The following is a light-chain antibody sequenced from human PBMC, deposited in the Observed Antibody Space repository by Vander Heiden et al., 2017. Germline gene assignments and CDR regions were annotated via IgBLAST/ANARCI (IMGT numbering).Light chain of an antibody. CDR1: QSISSY. Sequence: DIQMTQSPSSLSASVGDRVTITCRASQSISSYLNWYQQKPGKAPKLLIYAASSLQSGVPSGFSGSGSGTDFTLTISSRQPEDFAPYYCQQSDSTPPITFGQGTRLEIK. V-gene: IGKV1-39*01. CDR3: QQSDSTPPIT. J-gene: IGKJ5*01. CDR2: AAS.